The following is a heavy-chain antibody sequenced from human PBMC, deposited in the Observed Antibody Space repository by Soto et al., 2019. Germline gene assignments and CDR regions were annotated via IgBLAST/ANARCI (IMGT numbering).Heavy chain of an antibody. D-gene: IGHD4-17*01. CDR3: ASSVTTEYYFDY. J-gene: IGHJ4*02. V-gene: IGHV4-34*01. CDR1: GGSFSGYY. Sequence: PSETLSLTCAVYGGSFSGYYWTWIRQPPGTGLEWIGEINHSGSTNYNPSLKSRVTISVDTSKNQFSLKLSSVTAADTAVYYCASSVTTEYYFDYWGQGTLVTVSS. CDR2: INHSGST.